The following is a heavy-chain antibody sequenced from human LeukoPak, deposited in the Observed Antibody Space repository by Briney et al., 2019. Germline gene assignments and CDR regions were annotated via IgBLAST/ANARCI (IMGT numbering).Heavy chain of an antibody. CDR3: ARQDGYASYYFDN. CDR2: IYPGDSDT. Sequence: GESLKISCKGSGYSFTNYWIAWVRQMPGKGLEWMGIIYPGDSDTRYSPSFQGQVTISADKSISTAYLQWSSLKASDTAVYYCARQDGYASYYFDNWGQGTLVTVSS. D-gene: IGHD5-24*01. V-gene: IGHV5-51*01. J-gene: IGHJ4*02. CDR1: GYSFTNYW.